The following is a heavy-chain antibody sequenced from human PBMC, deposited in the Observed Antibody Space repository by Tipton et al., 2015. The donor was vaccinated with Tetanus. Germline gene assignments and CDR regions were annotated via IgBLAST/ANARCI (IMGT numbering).Heavy chain of an antibody. V-gene: IGHV1-8*01. CDR3: AKGPIRKSFPALY. J-gene: IGHJ4*02. Sequence: QLVQSGAEKKKPGASVKVSCKTSGYTFTSYDINWVRQATGQGLEWMGWFNPDSGNTGSAQNLHGGVTMTRDTSIKTASMEVTSLTSEGAAFYCCAKGPIRKSFPALYWGQGTLVTVSS. D-gene: IGHD5-12*01. CDR1: GYTFTSYD. CDR2: FNPDSGNT.